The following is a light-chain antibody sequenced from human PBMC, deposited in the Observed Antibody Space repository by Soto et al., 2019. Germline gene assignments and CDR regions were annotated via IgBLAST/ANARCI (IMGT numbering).Light chain of an antibody. V-gene: IGLV2-14*01. Sequence: QPVLTQPASVSGSPGQSITISCTGTSSDVGGYNYVSWYQQHPGKAPKLMIYDVSNRPSGVSNRFSGSKSGNTASLTISGLQAEDEADYYCSSYTSSSTRVFGTGTKRTVL. J-gene: IGLJ1*01. CDR3: SSYTSSSTRV. CDR1: SSDVGGYNY. CDR2: DVS.